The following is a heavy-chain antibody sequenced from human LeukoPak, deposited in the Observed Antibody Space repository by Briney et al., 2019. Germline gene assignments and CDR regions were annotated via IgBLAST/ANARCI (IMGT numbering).Heavy chain of an antibody. V-gene: IGHV3-53*01. J-gene: IGHJ4*02. CDR3: ARASLSYSSSWPFDS. CDR1: GFTVSSNY. Sequence: GGSLRLSCAASGFTVSSNYMSWVRQAPGKGLEWVSLIYSGGSTYYADSVKGRFTISRDNSKNTLYLQMNSLRAEDTAVYYCARASLSYSSSWPFDSWGQGTLVTVSS. D-gene: IGHD6-13*01. CDR2: IYSGGST.